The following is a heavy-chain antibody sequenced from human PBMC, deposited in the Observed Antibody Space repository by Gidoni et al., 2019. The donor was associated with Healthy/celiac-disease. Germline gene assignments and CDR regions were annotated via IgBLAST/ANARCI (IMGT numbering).Heavy chain of an antibody. CDR1: GFTFSSYA. D-gene: IGHD3-22*01. CDR3: ARRDNTMIAADDY. CDR2: ISGSGGST. J-gene: IGHJ4*02. V-gene: IGHV3-23*01. Sequence: EVQLLESGGGLVQPGGSLGLSCAASGFTFSSYAMSWVRQAPGKGLEWVSAISGSGGSTYYADSVKGRFTISRDNSKNTMYLQMNSLRAEDTAVYYCARRDNTMIAADDYWGQGTLVTVSS.